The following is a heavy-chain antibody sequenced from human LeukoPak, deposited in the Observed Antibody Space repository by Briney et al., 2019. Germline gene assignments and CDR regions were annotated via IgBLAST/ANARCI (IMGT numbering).Heavy chain of an antibody. Sequence: ASVKVSCKVSGYTLNELSIQWVRQAPGKGLEWMGGFDPAYRENIYAQKFQGRVTMTEDTSTDTAYMELRSLTSEDTAIYFCTADGHYSSSWVIEYWGQGTPVTASS. J-gene: IGHJ4*02. CDR3: TADGHYSSSWVIEY. CDR2: FDPAYREN. CDR1: GYTLNELS. D-gene: IGHD2-2*01. V-gene: IGHV1-24*01.